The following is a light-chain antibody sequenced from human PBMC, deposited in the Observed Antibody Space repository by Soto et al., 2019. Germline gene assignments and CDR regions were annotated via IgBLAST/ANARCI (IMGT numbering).Light chain of an antibody. V-gene: IGKV3-20*01. CDR3: QQYGSSPRT. Sequence: EIVLTQSPGTLSLSPGERANLSCRASQSVRSNHLAWYQQKPGQAPRLLIYDASSRATGIPDRFSGSGSGTDFTLTISRLEPEDFAVYYCQQYGSSPRTFGRGNKLEI. CDR2: DAS. CDR1: QSVRSNH. J-gene: IGKJ2*01.